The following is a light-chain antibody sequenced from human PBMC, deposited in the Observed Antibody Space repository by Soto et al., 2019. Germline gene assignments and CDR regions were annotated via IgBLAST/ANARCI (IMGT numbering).Light chain of an antibody. Sequence: EIVLTQSPGTLSLSPGERATLSCRASQSVSSNYLAWYQQKPGQAPRPLIYGASSSATGIPDRFSGSGSGTDFTLTISRLEPEDFAVYYCQQYGSSHTFGQGTKLEIK. CDR3: QQYGSSHT. CDR2: GAS. J-gene: IGKJ2*01. V-gene: IGKV3-20*01. CDR1: QSVSSNY.